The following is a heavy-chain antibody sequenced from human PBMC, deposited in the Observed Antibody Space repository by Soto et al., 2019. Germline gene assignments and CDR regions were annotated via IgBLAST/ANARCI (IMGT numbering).Heavy chain of an antibody. Sequence: SETLSLTCAVYGGSFSGYYWSWIRQPPGKGLEWIGEINHSGSTNYNQSLKSRVTISVDTSKNQFSLKLSSVTAADTAVYYCAREYSSSWYGYYYGMDVWGQGTTVTVSS. CDR2: INHSGST. CDR3: AREYSSSWYGYYYGMDV. J-gene: IGHJ6*02. V-gene: IGHV4-34*01. D-gene: IGHD6-13*01. CDR1: GGSFSGYY.